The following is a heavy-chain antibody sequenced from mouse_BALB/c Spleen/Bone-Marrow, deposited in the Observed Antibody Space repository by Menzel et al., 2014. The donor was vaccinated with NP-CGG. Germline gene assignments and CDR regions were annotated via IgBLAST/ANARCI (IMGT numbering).Heavy chain of an antibody. CDR1: GYSFTGYY. CDR2: ISCHNGAT. V-gene: IGHV1S34*01. Sequence: LVKTGASVKISCKASGYSFTGYYMHWVKQSHGKSLEWIGYISCHNGATSYNQKFKGKATFTVDTSSSTAYMQFNSLTSEDSAVYYCARKKYGIPHAMDYWGQGTPVTVSS. J-gene: IGHJ4*01. D-gene: IGHD2-10*02. CDR3: ARKKYGIPHAMDY.